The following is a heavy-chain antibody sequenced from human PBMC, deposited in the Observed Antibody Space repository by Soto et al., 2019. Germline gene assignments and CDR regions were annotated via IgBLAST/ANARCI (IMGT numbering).Heavy chain of an antibody. Sequence: ASVKVSCKASGGTFSSYTISWVRQAPGQGLEWMGRIIPILGIANYAQKFQGRVTITADKSTSTAYMELSSLRSEDTAVYYCASSRRRRDYYGSGSYPNDAFDIWGQGTMVTVSS. V-gene: IGHV1-69*02. CDR3: ASSRRRRDYYGSGSYPNDAFDI. CDR1: GGTFSSYT. J-gene: IGHJ3*02. CDR2: IIPILGIA. D-gene: IGHD3-10*01.